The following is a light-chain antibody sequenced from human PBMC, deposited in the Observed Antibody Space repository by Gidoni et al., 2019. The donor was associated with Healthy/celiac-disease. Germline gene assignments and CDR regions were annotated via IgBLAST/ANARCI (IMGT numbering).Light chain of an antibody. J-gene: IGKJ2*01. V-gene: IGKV1-5*03. Sequence: DIQMTQSPSTLSASVGDRVTITCRASQSISSWLAWYQQKPGKAPKLLIYKASSLESGVPSRFSGSGSGTELTITISSLQPDDVATYYCQQYNSYSYTFGQGTKLEIK. CDR2: KAS. CDR1: QSISSW. CDR3: QQYNSYSYT.